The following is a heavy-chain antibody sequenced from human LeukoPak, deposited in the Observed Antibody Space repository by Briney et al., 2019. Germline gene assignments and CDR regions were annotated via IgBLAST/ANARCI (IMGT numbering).Heavy chain of an antibody. CDR2: ISTSTSSI. V-gene: IGHV3-48*04. CDR1: GFNFNSYN. J-gene: IGHJ6*04. Sequence: SGGSLRLSCAASGFNFNSYNMHWVRRAPGKGLEWLSSISTSTSSIYYADSVKGRFTISTDNAKKSLFLQMNSLRADDTAVYFCARGAIFGAGRVLDAWGKGSTVIVSS. D-gene: IGHD3-3*01. CDR3: ARGAIFGAGRVLDA.